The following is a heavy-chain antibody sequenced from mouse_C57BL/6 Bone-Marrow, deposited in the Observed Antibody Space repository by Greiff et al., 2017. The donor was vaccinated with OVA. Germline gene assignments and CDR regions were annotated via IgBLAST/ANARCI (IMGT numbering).Heavy chain of an antibody. J-gene: IGHJ1*03. D-gene: IGHD1-1*02. CDR2: INPSNGGT. Sequence: QVQLQQSGTELVKPGDSVKLSCKASGYTFTSYWMHWVKQRPGQGLEWIGNINPSNGGTNYNEKFKRKATLTVDKSSSTAYMRLSSLTSEDSAVYYCARDGGSYKDFDVWGTGTTVTVSS. V-gene: IGHV1-53*01. CDR3: ARDGGSYKDFDV. CDR1: GYTFTSYW.